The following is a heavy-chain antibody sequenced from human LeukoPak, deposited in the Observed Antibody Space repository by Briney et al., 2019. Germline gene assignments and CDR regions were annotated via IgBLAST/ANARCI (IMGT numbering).Heavy chain of an antibody. V-gene: IGHV3-21*01. CDR1: GFTFSSYS. J-gene: IGHJ3*02. Sequence: GGSLRLSCAASGFTFSSYSMNWVRQAPGKGLEWVSSISSSSSYIYYADSVKGRFTISRDNAKNSLYLQMNSLRAEDTAVYYCARDLRSAVAGPPSFDIWGQGAMVTVSS. CDR3: ARDLRSAVAGPPSFDI. CDR2: ISSSSSYI. D-gene: IGHD6-19*01.